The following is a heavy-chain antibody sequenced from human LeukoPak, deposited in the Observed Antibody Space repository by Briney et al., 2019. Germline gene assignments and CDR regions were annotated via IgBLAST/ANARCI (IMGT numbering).Heavy chain of an antibody. J-gene: IGHJ5*02. V-gene: IGHV3-49*03. CDR3: TRDLVDYGDDRWFDP. CDR1: GFTFGDYA. D-gene: IGHD4-17*01. CDR2: IRSKAYGGTT. Sequence: PGGSLSLSCTASGFTFGDYAMSWFRQAPGKGLEWVGFIRSKAYGGTTEYAASVKGRFTISRDDSKSIAYLQMNSLKTEDTAVYYCTRDLVDYGDDRWFDPWGQGTLVTVSS.